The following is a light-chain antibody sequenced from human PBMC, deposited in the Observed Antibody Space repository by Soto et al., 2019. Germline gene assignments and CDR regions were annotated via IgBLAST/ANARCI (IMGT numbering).Light chain of an antibody. CDR1: SGHSSYA. CDR2: LNSDGSH. Sequence: QLVLTQSPSASASLGASVKLTCTLSSGHSSYAIAWHQQQPEKGPRYLMKLNSDGSHSKGDGIPDRFSGSSSGAERYLTISSLQSEDEADYYCQTWGTGIVVFGGGTKFTVI. V-gene: IGLV4-69*01. J-gene: IGLJ2*01. CDR3: QTWGTGIVV.